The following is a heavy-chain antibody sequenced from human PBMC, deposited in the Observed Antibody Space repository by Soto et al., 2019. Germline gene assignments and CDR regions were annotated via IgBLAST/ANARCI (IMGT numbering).Heavy chain of an antibody. CDR2: ISGSGGGT. D-gene: IGHD3-22*01. V-gene: IGHV3-23*01. Sequence: GGSLRLSCAASGFRFSSYAMSWVRQAPGKGLDWVSTISGSGGGTYYADSVKGRFTISRDNSKNTLYLQMNSLRAEDTAVYYCTKDQVDAYYDTSGSQGYWGQGTLVTVSS. CDR3: TKDQVDAYYDTSGSQGY. J-gene: IGHJ4*02. CDR1: GFRFSSYA.